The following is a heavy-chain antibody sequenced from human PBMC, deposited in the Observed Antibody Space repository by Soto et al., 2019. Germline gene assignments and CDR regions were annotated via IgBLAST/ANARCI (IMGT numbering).Heavy chain of an antibody. Sequence: LRLSCAASGFIFENFGMSWVRQAPGKGLEWISSISGGGFKKYYADSVKGRFTISRDNSKSTVYLELNNLSAEDTAVYHCAKNQGVELVPLATVDWFDPWGQGSVVTVSS. CDR3: AKNQGVELVPLATVDWFDP. J-gene: IGHJ5*02. CDR1: GFIFENFG. D-gene: IGHD1-26*01. CDR2: ISGGGFKK. V-gene: IGHV3-23*01.